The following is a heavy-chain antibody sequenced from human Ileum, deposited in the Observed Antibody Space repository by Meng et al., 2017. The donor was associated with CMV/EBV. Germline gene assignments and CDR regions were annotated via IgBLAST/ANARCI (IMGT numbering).Heavy chain of an antibody. J-gene: IGHJ5*02. CDR2: ISISGSP. D-gene: IGHD1-26*01. Sequence: QLSREESGPGLEKSSESLSLTCTVSGGFISNYFWSLIRQPPGKGLEWVGYISISGSPSYTPSLKSRVTISVDTSKNQIYLKLSSVTAADTAVYYCARVPVGGTTWYWFDPWGQGTLVTVSS. CDR3: ARVPVGGTTWYWFDP. V-gene: IGHV4-59*01. CDR1: GGFISNYF.